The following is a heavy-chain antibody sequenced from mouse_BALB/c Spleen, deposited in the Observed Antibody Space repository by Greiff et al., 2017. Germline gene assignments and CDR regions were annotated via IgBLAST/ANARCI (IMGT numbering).Heavy chain of an antibody. CDR1: GFSLTSYG. V-gene: IGHV2-4-1*01. CDR2: IWSGGST. J-gene: IGHJ4*01. D-gene: IGHD1-1*01. CDR3: ARNVALYYYGSSPSMDY. Sequence: QVQLKESGPGLVQPSQSLSITCTVSGFSLTSYGVHWVRQSPGKGLEWLGVIWSGGSTDYNAAFISRLSISKDNSKSQVFFKMNSLQADDTAIYYCARNVALYYYGSSPSMDYWGQGTSVTVSS.